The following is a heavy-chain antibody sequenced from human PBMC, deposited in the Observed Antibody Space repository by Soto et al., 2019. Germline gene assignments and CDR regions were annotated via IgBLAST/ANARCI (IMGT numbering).Heavy chain of an antibody. CDR1: GFTFSNSW. Sequence: EVQLVESGGGLVQPGGSLRLSCVDSGFTFSNSWMSWVRQAPGKGLEWVANIKQDGSEKYYVDSVKGRFTISRDNAKNSRYLQMNSRRAEDTAVYYCARVGARYCSGGSCYSDYWGQGTLVTVSS. V-gene: IGHV3-7*01. CDR2: IKQDGSEK. J-gene: IGHJ4*02. D-gene: IGHD2-15*01. CDR3: ARVGARYCSGGSCYSDY.